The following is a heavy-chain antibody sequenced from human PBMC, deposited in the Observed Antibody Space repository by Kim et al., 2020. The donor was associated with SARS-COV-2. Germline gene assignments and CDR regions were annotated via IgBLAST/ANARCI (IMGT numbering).Heavy chain of an antibody. J-gene: IGHJ6*02. CDR3: ARAGSGGSGGYYYYGMDV. D-gene: IGHD2-15*01. Sequence: KSRVTISVDTSKNQFSLKLSSVTAADTAVYYCARAGSGGSGGYYYYGMDVWGQGTTVTVSS. V-gene: IGHV4-59*01.